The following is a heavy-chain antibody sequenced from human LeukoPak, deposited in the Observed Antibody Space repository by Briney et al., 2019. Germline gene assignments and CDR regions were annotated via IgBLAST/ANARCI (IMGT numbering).Heavy chain of an antibody. CDR3: ARGYFYYYGSGSYDY. CDR1: GFTFSSYA. V-gene: IGHV4-34*01. CDR2: INHSGST. D-gene: IGHD3-10*01. Sequence: PGGSLRLSCAASGFTFSSYAMSWVRQPPGKGLEWIGEINHSGSTNYNPSLKSRVTISVDTSKNQFSPKLSSVTAADTAVYYCARGYFYYYGSGSYDYWGQGTLVTVSS. J-gene: IGHJ4*02.